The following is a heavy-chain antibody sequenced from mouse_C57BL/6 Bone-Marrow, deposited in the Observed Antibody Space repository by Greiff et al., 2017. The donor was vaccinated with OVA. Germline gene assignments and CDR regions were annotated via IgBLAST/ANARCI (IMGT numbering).Heavy chain of an antibody. Sequence: DVKLQESGPGLVKPSQSLSLTCSVTGYSITSGYYWNWIRQFPGNKLEWMGYISYDGSNNYNPSLKNRISITRDTSKNQFFLKLNSVTTEDTATYYCARDYDYRFDYWGQGTTLTVSS. D-gene: IGHD2-4*01. CDR2: ISYDGSN. V-gene: IGHV3-6*01. J-gene: IGHJ2*01. CDR3: ARDYDYRFDY. CDR1: GYSITSGYY.